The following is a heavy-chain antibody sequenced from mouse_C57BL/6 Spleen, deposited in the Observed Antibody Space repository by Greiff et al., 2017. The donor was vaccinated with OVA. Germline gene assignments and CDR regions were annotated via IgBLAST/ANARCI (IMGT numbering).Heavy chain of an antibody. CDR2: LFPGDGDT. CDR3: ARSEAYSNSWFAY. Sequence: QVQLQQSGPELVKPGASVKISCKASGYAFSSSWMNWVKQRPGKGLEWIGRLFPGDGDTNYNGKFKGKATLTADKSSSTAYMQLSSLTSEDSAVYFCARSEAYSNSWFAYWGQGTLVTVSA. CDR1: GYAFSSSW. D-gene: IGHD2-5*01. J-gene: IGHJ3*01. V-gene: IGHV1-82*01.